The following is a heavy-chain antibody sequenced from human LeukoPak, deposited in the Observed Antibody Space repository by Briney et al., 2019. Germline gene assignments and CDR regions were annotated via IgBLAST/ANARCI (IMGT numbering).Heavy chain of an antibody. Sequence: PGGSLRLSCAASGFTFTSYAMTWVRQAPGKGLEWVAVITYDGSNKYYADSVKGRFTISRDNSKNTLYLQMSSLRAEDTAVYYCARGLLGAPTSYFDYWGQGTLVTVSS. CDR2: ITYDGSNK. V-gene: IGHV3-30-3*01. CDR3: ARGLLGAPTSYFDY. D-gene: IGHD1-26*01. J-gene: IGHJ4*02. CDR1: GFTFTSYA.